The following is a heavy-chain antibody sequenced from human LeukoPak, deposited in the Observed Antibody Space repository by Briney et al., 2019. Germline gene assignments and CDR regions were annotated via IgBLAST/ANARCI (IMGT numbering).Heavy chain of an antibody. CDR2: ISSSSSYI. CDR1: GFTFSSYW. V-gene: IGHV3-21*01. D-gene: IGHD3-10*01. Sequence: GGSLRLSCVASGFTFSSYWMSWVRQAPGKGLEWVSSISSSSSYIYYADSVKGRFTISRDNAKNSLYLQMNSLRAEDTAVYYCARDQVVRGVIMTYYYYYMDVWGKGTTVTVSS. J-gene: IGHJ6*03. CDR3: ARDQVVRGVIMTYYYYYMDV.